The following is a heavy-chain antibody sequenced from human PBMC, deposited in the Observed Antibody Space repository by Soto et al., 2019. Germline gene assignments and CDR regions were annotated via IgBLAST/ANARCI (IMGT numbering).Heavy chain of an antibody. J-gene: IGHJ6*02. V-gene: IGHV3-66*01. Sequence: EVQLVESGGGLVQPGGSLRLSCAASGFTISAHYMSWVRQAPGKGLEWVSVIYGVGSTNYADSVKGRFTISRDNVKNTLSLQMDSLRVEDTAVYYCAAPLAGAVWGPGTTVTVSS. D-gene: IGHD7-27*01. CDR2: IYGVGST. CDR1: GFTISAHY. CDR3: AAPLAGAV.